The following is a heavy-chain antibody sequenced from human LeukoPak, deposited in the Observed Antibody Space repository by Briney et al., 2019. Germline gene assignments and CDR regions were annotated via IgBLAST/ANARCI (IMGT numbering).Heavy chain of an antibody. J-gene: IGHJ4*02. V-gene: IGHV3-23*01. CDR2: ISGGGETT. Sequence: PGGSLRLACAASGFTFNNYAINSVRQAPGNWLEWVSSISGGGETTYYADSAKGRFTISRDNSQNTLYLQMNSLRAEDTAVYYCARDYADYVGYFFFDYWGQGTLVTVSS. CDR1: GFTFNNYA. D-gene: IGHD4-17*01. CDR3: ARDYADYVGYFFFDY.